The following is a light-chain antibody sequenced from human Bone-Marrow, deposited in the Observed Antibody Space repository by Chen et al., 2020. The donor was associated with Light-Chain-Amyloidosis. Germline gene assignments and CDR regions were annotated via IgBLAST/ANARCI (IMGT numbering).Light chain of an antibody. Sequence: DIQMTQSPSSLSASVGDRVTITCRASQSITTYLNWYQQKPGKAPKLLIDSASSLQSGFPSRFSGSGSGRDFTLTINSLQPEDFATYYCQQTYTTPLVTFGPGTRVD. J-gene: IGKJ3*01. CDR1: QSITTY. CDR2: SAS. CDR3: QQTYTTPLVT. V-gene: IGKV1-39*01.